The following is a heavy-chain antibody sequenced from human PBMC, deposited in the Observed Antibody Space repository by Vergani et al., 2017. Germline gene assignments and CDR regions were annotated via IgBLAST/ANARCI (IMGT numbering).Heavy chain of an antibody. V-gene: IGHV4-61*10. D-gene: IGHD6-13*01. Sequence: QVQLQESGPGLVKPSQTLSLTCTVSGGSISSGSYYWSWIRQPAGKGLEWIGYIYYSGSTNYNPSLKSRVTISVDTSKNQFSLKLSSVTAADTAVYYCARRSSSYYYYYGMDVWGQGTTVTVSS. CDR1: GGSISSGSYY. J-gene: IGHJ6*02. CDR2: IYYSGST. CDR3: ARRSSSYYYYYGMDV.